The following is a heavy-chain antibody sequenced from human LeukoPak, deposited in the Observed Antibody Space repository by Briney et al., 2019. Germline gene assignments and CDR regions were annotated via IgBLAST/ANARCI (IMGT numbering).Heavy chain of an antibody. V-gene: IGHV3-30*01. D-gene: IGHD2-21*01. Sequence: GGSLRLSCAAYGFTFSTSAVHWIRQAPGRGLEWVAVISIDGNNPNYADSVKGRFTISRDNSKNALYLQMTSLKTDDTVVYFCARYHFSDFYFDHWGQGTLVTVSS. J-gene: IGHJ4*02. CDR2: ISIDGNNP. CDR3: ARYHFSDFYFDH. CDR1: GFTFSTSA.